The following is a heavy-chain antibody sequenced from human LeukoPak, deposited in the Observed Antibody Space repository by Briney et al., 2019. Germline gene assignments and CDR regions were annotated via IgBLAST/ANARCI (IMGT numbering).Heavy chain of an antibody. CDR3: ARAPPGAATGYWFDP. CDR1: GGSFSGYY. CDR2: INHSGNT. D-gene: IGHD6-13*01. Sequence: SETLSLTCAVYGGSFSGYYWSLLRQPPGKGLEWIGEINHSGNTNYNPSLKSRVTISVDTSKNQFSLKLSSVTAADTAVYYCARAPPGAATGYWFDPWGQGTLVTVSS. J-gene: IGHJ5*02. V-gene: IGHV4-34*01.